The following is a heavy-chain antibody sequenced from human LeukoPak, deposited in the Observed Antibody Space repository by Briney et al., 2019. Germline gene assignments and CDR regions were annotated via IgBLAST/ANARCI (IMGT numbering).Heavy chain of an antibody. D-gene: IGHD1-1*01. CDR2: IIPIFRTP. CDR1: GGTFSTYV. Sequence: ASVKVSCKASGGTFSTYVISWVRQAPGQGLEWMGGIIPIFRTPKFAQGFQGRVSITADESTTTVYMELRRLRSEDTAVYYCARGVSLYNWNDDQTQGNYYYYAMDVWGPGTTVTVSS. CDR3: ARGVSLYNWNDDQTQGNYYYYAMDV. V-gene: IGHV1-69*13. J-gene: IGHJ6*02.